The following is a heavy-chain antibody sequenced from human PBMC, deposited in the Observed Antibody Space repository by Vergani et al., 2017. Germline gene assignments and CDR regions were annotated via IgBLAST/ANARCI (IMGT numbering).Heavy chain of an antibody. CDR3: AGHSTVEWLVKLGWIDP. CDR2: IYYSGST. Sequence: QLQLQESGPGLVKPSATLSLTCSVSGASIRRGNYYWGCIRQPPGKGLEWIASIYYSGSTYYHPSLKSRVTISVDTSKNQFSLKLSSVTAAGTAVYFCAGHSTVEWLVKLGWIDPWGQGILVTVSS. CDR1: GASIRRGNYY. D-gene: IGHD6-19*01. V-gene: IGHV4-39*01. J-gene: IGHJ5*02.